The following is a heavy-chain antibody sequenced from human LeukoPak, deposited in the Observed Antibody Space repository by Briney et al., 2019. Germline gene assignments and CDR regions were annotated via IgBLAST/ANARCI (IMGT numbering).Heavy chain of an antibody. CDR1: GGSISLYY. J-gene: IGHJ6*02. Sequence: SETLSLTCTVFGGSISLYYWTWIRQPPGRGLEWIGYVSYSGTTTYNPSLQSRVTISVDTSKNQFSLRLSSVTAADTAVYYCARNNVDVVGTRIYDYYGMDVWGQGTTVTVSS. D-gene: IGHD5-12*01. CDR3: ARNNVDVVGTRIYDYYGMDV. V-gene: IGHV4-59*01. CDR2: VSYSGTT.